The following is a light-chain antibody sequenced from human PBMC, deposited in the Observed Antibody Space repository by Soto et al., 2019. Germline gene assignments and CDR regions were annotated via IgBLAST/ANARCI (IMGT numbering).Light chain of an antibody. CDR1: QSLSGN. J-gene: IGKJ1*01. Sequence: DILMTQSPATLAGSPVETVTLSCRASQSLSGNLAWYQQKPGQAPRLLIFRASTRATGVPARFSGRGSGTEFTLTIRGLQSEDFAVYYCQQYSKWPPWKFGTGTKGDIK. V-gene: IGKV3-15*01. CDR2: RAS. CDR3: QQYSKWPPWK.